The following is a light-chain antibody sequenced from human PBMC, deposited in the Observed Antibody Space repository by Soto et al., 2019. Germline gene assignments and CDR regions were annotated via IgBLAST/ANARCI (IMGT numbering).Light chain of an antibody. J-gene: IGKJ3*01. CDR2: GAA. Sequence: DIQMTLYPSSLSASLGARVPISCQSSQDIRKYFSWYQQKPGRAPKLLLYGAANVEPGVPSRVSGSGYGTDYTFTIISLQPEAIVTDYCKHYYNLPPFTFGHGTQVAIK. V-gene: IGKV1-33*01. CDR3: KHYYNLPPFT. CDR1: QDIRKY.